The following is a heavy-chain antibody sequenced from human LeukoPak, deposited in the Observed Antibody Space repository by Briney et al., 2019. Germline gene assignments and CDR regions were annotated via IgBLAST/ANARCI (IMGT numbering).Heavy chain of an antibody. CDR2: IYTSGST. CDR1: GGSISSYY. V-gene: IGHV4-4*07. J-gene: IGHJ4*02. D-gene: IGHD3-22*01. CDR3: ASEGRSDYYDSSGYPPSFDY. Sequence: SETLPLTCTVSGGSISSYYWSWIRQPAGKGLEWIGRIYTSGSTNYNPSLKSRVTMSVDTSKNQFSLKLSSVTAADTAVYYCASEGRSDYYDSSGYPPSFDYWGQGTLVTVSS.